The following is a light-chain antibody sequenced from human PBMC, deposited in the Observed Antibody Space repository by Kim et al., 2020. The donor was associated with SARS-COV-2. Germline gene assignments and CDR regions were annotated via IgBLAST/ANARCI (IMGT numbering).Light chain of an antibody. V-gene: IGLV3-1*01. J-gene: IGLJ2*01. Sequence: SYELTQPPSVSVSPGQTATITCSGDKLGNKYACWYQQKPGQSTVLVIYQNSKRPSGIPERFSGSNSGNTATLTISGTQAMDEADYYCQAWDSNTGVFGGG. CDR3: QAWDSNTGV. CDR1: KLGNKY. CDR2: QNS.